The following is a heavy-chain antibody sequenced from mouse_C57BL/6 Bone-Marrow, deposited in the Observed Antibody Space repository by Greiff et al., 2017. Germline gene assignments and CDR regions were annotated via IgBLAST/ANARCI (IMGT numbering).Heavy chain of an antibody. CDR1: GYTFTSYW. V-gene: IGHV1-61*01. CDR2: IYPSDSET. CDR3: ARGGLLYCDY. Sequence: QVQLQQPGAELVRPGSSVKLSCKASGYTFTSYWMDWVKQRPGQGLEWIGNIYPSDSETHYNQKFKDKATLTVDKSSSTAYMQLSSLTSEDSAVYYCARGGLLYCDYWGQGTTLTVSS. D-gene: IGHD2-3*01. J-gene: IGHJ2*01.